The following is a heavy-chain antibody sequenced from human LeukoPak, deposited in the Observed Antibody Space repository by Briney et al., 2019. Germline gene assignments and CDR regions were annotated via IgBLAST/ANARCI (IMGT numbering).Heavy chain of an antibody. V-gene: IGHV3-7*04. CDR2: VNLDGSDK. D-gene: IGHD3-10*01. CDR3: ARDHRGLFDY. CDR1: GFTFSSHW. J-gene: IGHJ4*02. Sequence: GGSLRLSRAASGFTFSSHWMSWVRQAPGKGLEWVANVNLDGSDKYYVDSVKGRFTISRDNAKNSLYLQMSSLRGEDAAVYYCARDHRGLFDYWGQGTLVTVSS.